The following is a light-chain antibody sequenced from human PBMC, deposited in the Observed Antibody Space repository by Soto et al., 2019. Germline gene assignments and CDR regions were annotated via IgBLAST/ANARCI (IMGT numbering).Light chain of an antibody. CDR3: QEYYRLPCT. Sequence: PHTLAVSLGQSATINCKSRPSIVHSSNNKICLAWYQQTPGQPRKVLIYWASNRESGVPDRCSGSGSGTDFTLTISSLSAEDVAVYYCQEYYRLPCTFGQGA. V-gene: IGKV4-1*01. CDR1: PSIVHSSNNKIC. J-gene: IGKJ1*01. CDR2: WAS.